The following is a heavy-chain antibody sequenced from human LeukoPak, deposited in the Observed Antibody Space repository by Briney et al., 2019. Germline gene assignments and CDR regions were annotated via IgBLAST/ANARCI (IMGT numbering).Heavy chain of an antibody. CDR3: VKGRISEDGLDF. V-gene: IGHV3-21*04. J-gene: IGHJ4*02. CDR2: ISSSSTYI. CDR1: GFTFSSYS. D-gene: IGHD6-13*01. Sequence: GGSLRLSCAASGFTFSSYSMTWVRQAPGKGLEWVSSISSSSTYIYYADSVKGRFTISRDNAKNSLSLQMNSLRAEDTAVYYCVKGRISEDGLDFWGQGTLVTVSS.